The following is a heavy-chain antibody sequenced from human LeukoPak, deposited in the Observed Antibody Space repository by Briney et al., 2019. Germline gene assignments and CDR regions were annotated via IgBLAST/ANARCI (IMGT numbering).Heavy chain of an antibody. Sequence: PGGSLRLSCAASGFTFSSYSMNCVRQPPGKGLEWVSYISSSSSNIYYADSVKGRFSISRDNAKNSLYLQMNSLRAADTAVYYCAGGRGHDFLSGYNDYWGQGTLVTVSS. V-gene: IGHV3-48*01. CDR2: ISSSSSNI. D-gene: IGHD3-3*01. J-gene: IGHJ4*02. CDR1: GFTFSSYS. CDR3: AGGRGHDFLSGYNDY.